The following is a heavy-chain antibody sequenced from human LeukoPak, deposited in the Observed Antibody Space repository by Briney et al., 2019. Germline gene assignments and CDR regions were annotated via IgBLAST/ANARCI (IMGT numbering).Heavy chain of an antibody. Sequence: SFSSNWMGWIRQHPGKGLEWIGYIYYSGSTYYNPSLKSRVTISVDTSKNQFSLKLSSVTAADTAVYYCARDLSTLNWFDPWGQGTLVTVSS. CDR1: SFSSNW. J-gene: IGHJ5*02. CDR3: ARDLSTLNWFDP. CDR2: IYYSGST. V-gene: IGHV4-31*02.